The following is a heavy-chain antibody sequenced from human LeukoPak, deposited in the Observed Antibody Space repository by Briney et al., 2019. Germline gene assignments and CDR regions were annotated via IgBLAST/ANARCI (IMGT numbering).Heavy chain of an antibody. Sequence: SETLSLTCGVYGGSFSGYFWSWIRQPPGKGLEWIGEINHSGSTNYNPSLKSRVTISVDTSKNQFSLKLSSVTAADTAVYYCARRYYYYYGMDVWGQGTTVTVSS. V-gene: IGHV4-34*01. CDR2: INHSGST. CDR3: ARRYYYYYGMDV. J-gene: IGHJ6*02. CDR1: GGSFSGYF.